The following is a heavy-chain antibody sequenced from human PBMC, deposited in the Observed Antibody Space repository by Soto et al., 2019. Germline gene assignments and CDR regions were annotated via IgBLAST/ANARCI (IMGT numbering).Heavy chain of an antibody. D-gene: IGHD1-1*01. CDR3: ASDTTEKGWYGMDV. CDR1: GYTFTGYY. V-gene: IGHV1-2*04. J-gene: IGHJ6*02. CDR2: INPNSGGT. Sequence: ASVKVSCKAAGYTFTGYYMHWVRQAPGQGLEWMGWINPNSGGTNYAQKFQGWVTMTRDTSISTAYMELSRLRSDDTAVYYCASDTTEKGWYGMDVWGQGITVTVSS.